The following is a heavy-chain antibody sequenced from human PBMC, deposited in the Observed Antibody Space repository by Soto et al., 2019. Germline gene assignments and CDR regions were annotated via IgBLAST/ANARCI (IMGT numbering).Heavy chain of an antibody. D-gene: IGHD3-10*01. V-gene: IGHV4-59*01. CDR3: ARGSVLLWFGEHPDDNWFDP. CDR2: IYYSGST. J-gene: IGHJ5*02. Sequence: SETLSLTCTVSGGSISSYYWSWIRQPPGKGLEWIGYIYYSGSTNYNPSLKSRVTISVDTSKNQFSLKLSSVTAADTAVYYCARGSVLLWFGEHPDDNWFDPWGQGTLVTVSS. CDR1: GGSISSYY.